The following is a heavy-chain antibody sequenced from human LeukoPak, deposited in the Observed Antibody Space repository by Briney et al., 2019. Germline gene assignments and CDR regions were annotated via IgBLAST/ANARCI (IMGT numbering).Heavy chain of an antibody. D-gene: IGHD6-13*01. J-gene: IGHJ4*02. CDR3: AKGGSSSPRSTFDY. V-gene: IGHV3-74*01. CDR2: INGDGSTT. Sequence: PGGSLRLSCAASGFTFSSYDMHWVRQAPGKGLVWVSHINGDGSTTSYADSVKGRFTISRDNAKNTVYLQMNSLRAEDTAVYYCAKGGSSSPRSTFDYWGQGTLLTVSS. CDR1: GFTFSSYD.